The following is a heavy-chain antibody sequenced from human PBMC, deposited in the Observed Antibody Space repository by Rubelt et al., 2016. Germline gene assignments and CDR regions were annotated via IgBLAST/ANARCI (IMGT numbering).Heavy chain of an antibody. D-gene: IGHD6-6*01. CDR1: GGSISGYY. CDR3: TRESSSSSFSFDV. J-gene: IGHJ3*01. V-gene: IGHV4-59*01. CDR2: IYSSGST. Sequence: QVQLQESGPGLVKPSETLSLTCSVSGGSISGYYWSWIRQPPGKGLEWIGYIYSSGSTNYNPSLKTRVTISGDTSGNQLSLKVTSVTAADTAVYYCTRESSSSSFSFDVWGQGTVVSVSS.